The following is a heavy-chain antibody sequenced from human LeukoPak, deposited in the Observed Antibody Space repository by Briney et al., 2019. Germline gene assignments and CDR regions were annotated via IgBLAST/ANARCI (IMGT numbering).Heavy chain of an antibody. V-gene: IGHV3-33*01. Sequence: GGSLRLSCAASGFTFSSYGMHWVRQAPGKGLEWVAVIWYDGSNKYYADSVKGRFTISRDNSKNTLYLQMNSLRAEDTAVYYCARDLSDAFDFDYWGQGTLVTVPS. CDR1: GFTFSSYG. CDR3: ARDLSDAFDFDY. J-gene: IGHJ4*02. CDR2: IWYDGSNK. D-gene: IGHD3-16*01.